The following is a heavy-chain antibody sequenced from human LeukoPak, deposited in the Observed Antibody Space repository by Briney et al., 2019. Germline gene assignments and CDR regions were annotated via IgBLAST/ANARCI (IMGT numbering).Heavy chain of an antibody. J-gene: IGHJ3*02. CDR2: INSDGSTT. CDR3: ATNKMVYAIEMMGAFDI. CDR1: GFTFSSYW. Sequence: QPGGSLRLSCAASGFTFSSYWMQWVRQAPGKGLVWVSHINSDGSTTSYADSVKGRFTISRDNAENMVYLQMDSLRAEDTAVYYCATNKMVYAIEMMGAFDIWGQGTMVTVSS. D-gene: IGHD2-8*01. V-gene: IGHV3-74*01.